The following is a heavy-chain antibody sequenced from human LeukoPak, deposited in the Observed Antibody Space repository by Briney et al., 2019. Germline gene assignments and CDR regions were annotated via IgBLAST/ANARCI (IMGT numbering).Heavy chain of an antibody. CDR1: GFTFDDYA. Sequence: RGSLRLSCAASGFTFDDYAMHWVRQAPGKGLEWVSLISGDGGSTYYADSVKGRFTISRDNSKNSLYLQMNSLRTEDTALYYCAKDILCSGGSCYFFDYWGQGTLVTVSS. CDR3: AKDILCSGGSCYFFDY. CDR2: ISGDGGST. J-gene: IGHJ4*02. D-gene: IGHD2-15*01. V-gene: IGHV3-43*02.